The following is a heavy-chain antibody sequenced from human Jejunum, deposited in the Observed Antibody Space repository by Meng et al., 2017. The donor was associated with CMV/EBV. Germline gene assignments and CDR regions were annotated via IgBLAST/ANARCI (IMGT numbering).Heavy chain of an antibody. J-gene: IGHJ6*02. V-gene: IGHV3-11*04. CDR2: TSDVGTTA. CDR3: ARDPVLSGLDV. CDR1: GFTFSDYY. Sequence: CAASGFTFSDYYMSWVRQAPGKGLEWVAYTSDVGTTAYYADSVKGRFTISRDNNNNSLYLQLSSLRADDTALYYCARDPVLSGLDVWGQGATVTVSS.